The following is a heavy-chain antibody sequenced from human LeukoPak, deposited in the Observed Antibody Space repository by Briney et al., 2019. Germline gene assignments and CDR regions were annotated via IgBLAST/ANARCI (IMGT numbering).Heavy chain of an antibody. CDR2: IIPILGIA. V-gene: IGHV1-69*04. D-gene: IGHD3-3*01. CDR1: GGTFSSYA. CDR3: ASYSFWSGYYNFDY. Sequence: SVKVSCKASGGTFSSYAISWVRQAPGQGLEWMGRIIPILGIANYAQKFQGRVTITADKSTSTAYMELSSLRSEDTAVYYCASYSFWSGYYNFDYWGQGTLVTVSS. J-gene: IGHJ4*02.